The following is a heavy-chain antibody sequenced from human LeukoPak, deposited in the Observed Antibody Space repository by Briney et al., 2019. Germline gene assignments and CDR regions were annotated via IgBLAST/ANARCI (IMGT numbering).Heavy chain of an antibody. CDR1: GGTFSSYA. V-gene: IGHV1-69*06. CDR3: ARKVPNDSSGYYYRGQFDP. CDR2: IIPIFGTA. Sequence: SVKVPFKASGGTFSSYAISWVRQAPGQGLEWMGGIIPIFGTANYAQKFQGRVTITADKSTSTAYMELSSLRSEDTAVYYCARKVPNDSSGYYYRGQFDPWGQGTLVTVSS. J-gene: IGHJ5*02. D-gene: IGHD3-22*01.